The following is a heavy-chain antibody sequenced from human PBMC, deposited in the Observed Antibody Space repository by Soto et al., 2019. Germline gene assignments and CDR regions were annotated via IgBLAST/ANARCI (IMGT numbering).Heavy chain of an antibody. J-gene: IGHJ6*02. Sequence: RRLSCAASGFTFSSYGMHWVRQAPGKGLEWVAVISYDGSNKYYADSVKGRFTISRDNSKNTLYLQMNSLRAEDTAVYYCAKRDEYDNYYGLDVWGQGTTVTVSS. CDR2: ISYDGSNK. CDR3: AKRDEYDNYYGLDV. CDR1: GFTFSSYG. V-gene: IGHV3-30*18.